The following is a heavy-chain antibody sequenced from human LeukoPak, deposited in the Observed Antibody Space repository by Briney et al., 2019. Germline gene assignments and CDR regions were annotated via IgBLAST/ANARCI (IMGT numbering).Heavy chain of an antibody. D-gene: IGHD6-6*01. V-gene: IGHV3-30*18. CDR2: VSYDGTTK. J-gene: IGHJ4*02. CDR3: AKSGTKYSSSNFDY. CDR1: GLTFSSYG. Sequence: GGSLRLSCAASGLTFSSYGMHWVRQAPGKGLEWVAVVSYDGTTKYYADSVKGRVTISRDNSKNMLYLQMNTLRPEDTAFYYCAKSGTKYSSSNFDYWGQGTLVTVSS.